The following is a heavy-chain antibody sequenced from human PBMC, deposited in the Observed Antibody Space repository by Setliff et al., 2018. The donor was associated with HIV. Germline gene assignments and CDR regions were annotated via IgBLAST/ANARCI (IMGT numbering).Heavy chain of an antibody. CDR3: ARPSFGIGGGSIFDS. D-gene: IGHD3-3*01. CDR2: IHHSGST. J-gene: IGHJ4*02. Sequence: SETLSLTCTVSGPTVSSTDYYWGWIRLPPGKGLEWIASIHHSGSTWYNPSLKSRVTISADMSTNQFSLKLFSVTAADTAIYYCARPSFGIGGGSIFDSWGQGTLVTVSS. V-gene: IGHV4-39*01. CDR1: GPTVSSTDYY.